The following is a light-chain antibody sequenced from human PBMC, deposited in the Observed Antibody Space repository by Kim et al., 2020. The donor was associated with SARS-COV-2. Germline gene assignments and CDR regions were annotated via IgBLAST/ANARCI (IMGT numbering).Light chain of an antibody. V-gene: IGKV3-15*01. CDR2: GAS. Sequence: SPGGRATLSCRASQSVSSNLAWYQQKPGQAPRLLIYGASTRATGIPARFSGSGSGTEFTLTINSLQSEDFAVYYCQQYNNWPPLYTFGQGTKLEI. CDR3: QQYNNWPPLYT. J-gene: IGKJ2*01. CDR1: QSVSSN.